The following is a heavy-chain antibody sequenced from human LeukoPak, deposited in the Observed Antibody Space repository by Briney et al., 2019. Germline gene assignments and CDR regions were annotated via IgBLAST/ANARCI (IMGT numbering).Heavy chain of an antibody. CDR3: ARDNTPAVDY. CDR2: INQDVSEL. D-gene: IGHD2-2*01. CDR1: GFSFSSYW. V-gene: IGHV3-7*01. J-gene: IGHJ4*02. Sequence: GGPLRLSCAASGFSFSSYWMTWVRQAPGKGLEWVANINQDVSELYHVDSVKGRFTISRDNAKNSLYLQMNSLRAEDTAVYYCARDNTPAVDYWGQGTLVTVSS.